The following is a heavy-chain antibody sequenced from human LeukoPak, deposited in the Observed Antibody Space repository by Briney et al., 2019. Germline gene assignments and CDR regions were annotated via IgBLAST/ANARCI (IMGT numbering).Heavy chain of an antibody. CDR3: AKDPDCTSGVCYTFFDY. V-gene: IGHV3-48*03. CDR1: GFTFSNYE. Sequence: GGSLRLSCAASGFTFSNYEMNWVRQAPGKGLDWVAYISRGGRTVDYADSVKGRFTISRDNSKNTLYLQMNSLRAEDTAVYYCAKDPDCTSGVCYTFFDYWGQGTLVTVSS. CDR2: ISRGGRTV. D-gene: IGHD2-8*01. J-gene: IGHJ4*02.